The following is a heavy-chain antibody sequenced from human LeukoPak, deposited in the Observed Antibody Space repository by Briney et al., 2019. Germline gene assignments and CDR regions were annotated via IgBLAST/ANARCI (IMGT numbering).Heavy chain of an antibody. CDR3: ARDAQVGYSYGTGIGY. Sequence: SETLSLTCTVSGGSISSSSYYWGWIRQPPGKGLEWIGSIHYSGSTNYNPSLKSRVTISVDTSKNQFSLKLSSVTAADTAVYYCARDAQVGYSYGTGIGYWGQGTLVTVSS. CDR2: IHYSGST. J-gene: IGHJ4*02. CDR1: GGSISSSSYY. D-gene: IGHD5-18*01. V-gene: IGHV4-39*07.